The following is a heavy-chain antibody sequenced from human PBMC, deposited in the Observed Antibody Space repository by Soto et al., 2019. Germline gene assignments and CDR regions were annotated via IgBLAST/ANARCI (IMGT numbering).Heavy chain of an antibody. CDR3: ARGWQLDY. CDR2: TYYRSKWYN. Sequence: QVQLQQSGPGLVEPSQTPSLTCAISGDSVSSDSAAWNWIRQSPSRGLEWLGRTYYRSKWYNDYAISVESRMTINPDTSKNQFSLHLNSVTPEDTAIYYCARGWQLDYWGQGTLVTVSS. CDR1: GDSVSSDSAA. V-gene: IGHV6-1*01. J-gene: IGHJ4*02. D-gene: IGHD6-13*01.